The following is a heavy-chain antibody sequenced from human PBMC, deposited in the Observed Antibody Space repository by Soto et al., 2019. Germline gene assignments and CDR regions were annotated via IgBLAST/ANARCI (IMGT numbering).Heavy chain of an antibody. J-gene: IGHJ4*02. Sequence: SETLSLTCTVSGGSVSSSSYYWSWIRQPPGKGLEWIGYISTSGSTNHDPPLKSRVTVSVDTSKNQFSLKLSSVTAADTAVYYCATIGIVGATSVDYWGQGTLVTVSS. D-gene: IGHD1-26*01. CDR2: ISTSGST. CDR3: ATIGIVGATSVDY. CDR1: GGSVSSSSYY. V-gene: IGHV4-61*01.